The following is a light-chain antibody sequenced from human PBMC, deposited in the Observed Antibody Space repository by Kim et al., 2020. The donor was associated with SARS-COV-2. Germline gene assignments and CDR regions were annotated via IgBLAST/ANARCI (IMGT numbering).Light chain of an antibody. V-gene: IGKV3-20*01. Sequence: EIVLTQSPGTLSLSPGERVTLSCRASQSVSSSYLAWYQQKPGQAPRLLIYAASSRATGIPDRFSGSGSGTDFTLTISRLEPEDFALYYCQQYGSSPWTFGQGTKVDIK. CDR2: AAS. CDR3: QQYGSSPWT. CDR1: QSVSSSY. J-gene: IGKJ1*01.